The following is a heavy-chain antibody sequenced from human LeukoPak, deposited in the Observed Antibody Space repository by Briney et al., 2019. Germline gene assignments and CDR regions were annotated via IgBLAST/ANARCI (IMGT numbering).Heavy chain of an antibody. D-gene: IGHD3-22*01. CDR2: ISYDGSNK. CDR3: ARDTHSFDSNAPR. J-gene: IGHJ4*02. V-gene: IGHV3-30*03. CDR1: GFTFSSYG. Sequence: GGSLRLSCAASGFTFSSYGMHWVRQAPGKGLEWVAVISYDGSNKYYADSVKGRFTISRDNSKNTLYLQMNSLRAEDTAVYYCARDTHSFDSNAPRWGQGTLVTVSS.